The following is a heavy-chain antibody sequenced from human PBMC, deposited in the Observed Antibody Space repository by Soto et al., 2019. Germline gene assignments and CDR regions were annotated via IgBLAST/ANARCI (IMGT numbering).Heavy chain of an antibody. V-gene: IGHV3-23*01. J-gene: IGHJ5*02. CDR2: ISGSGGST. CDR3: AKSSPNEKSQPDYDFWSGYFRLGGGNWFDP. CDR1: GFTFSSYA. D-gene: IGHD3-3*01. Sequence: GGSLRLSCAASGFTFSSYAMSWVRQAPGKGLEWVSAISGSGGSTYYADSVKGRFTISRDNSKNTLYLQMNSLRAEDTAVYYCAKSSPNEKSQPDYDFWSGYFRLGGGNWFDPWGQGTLVTVSS.